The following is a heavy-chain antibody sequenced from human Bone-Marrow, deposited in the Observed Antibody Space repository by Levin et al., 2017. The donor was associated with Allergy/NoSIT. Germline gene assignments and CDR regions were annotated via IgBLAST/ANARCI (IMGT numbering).Heavy chain of an antibody. CDR1: GDSISSGGYY. D-gene: IGHD4-11*01. CDR3: VRIGHDYRGDWFFDL. J-gene: IGHJ2*01. CDR2: IFYSGST. V-gene: IGHV4-31*03. Sequence: SQTLSLTCTVSGDSISSGGYYWTWIRQHPGKGLQWIGWIFYSGSTSYNPSLNSRLTISVDTSKNQFSLKLTSVTAADTAVYYCVRIGHDYRGDWFFDLWGRGTLVTVSS.